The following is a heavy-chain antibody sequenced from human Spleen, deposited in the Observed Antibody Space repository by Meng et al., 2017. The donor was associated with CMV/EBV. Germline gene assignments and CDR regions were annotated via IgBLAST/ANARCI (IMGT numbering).Heavy chain of an antibody. D-gene: IGHD3-3*01. CDR2: ISNDENNK. V-gene: IGHV3-30*04. J-gene: IGHJ6*02. CDR1: GFTFSSYP. CDR3: AREGGNYDFWSGYFGATAYYGMDV. Sequence: GESLKISCAASGFTFSSYPMHWVRQAPGKGLEWVAVISNDENNKFHADSVKGRFTISRDNAKNSLYLQMNSLRAEDTAVYYCAREGGNYDFWSGYFGATAYYGMDVWGQGTTVTVSS.